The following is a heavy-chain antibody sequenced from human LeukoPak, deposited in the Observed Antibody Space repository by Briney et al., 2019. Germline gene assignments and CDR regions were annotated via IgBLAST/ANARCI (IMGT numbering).Heavy chain of an antibody. CDR3: AKELGYCSSTSCYQDAFDI. D-gene: IGHD2-2*01. V-gene: IGHV3-23*01. J-gene: IGHJ3*02. CDR1: GFTFSSYA. Sequence: PGGSLRLSCAASGFTFSSYAMTWVRQAPGKGLEWVSVISGSGGSTYYADSVKGRFTISRDNSKNTLYLQMNSLRAEDTAVYYCAKELGYCSSTSCYQDAFDIWGQGTMVTVSS. CDR2: ISGSGGST.